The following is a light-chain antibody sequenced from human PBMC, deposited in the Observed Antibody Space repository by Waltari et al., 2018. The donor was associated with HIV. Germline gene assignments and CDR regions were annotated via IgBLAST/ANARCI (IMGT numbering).Light chain of an antibody. CDR3: LLSYNDARLWV. Sequence: QAVVTQEPSLTVSPGETVTLPCGSNTGTVTSDHFPYWLQQRPGQAPRALIYNTNNRHSWTPARFSGSLLGGKAALTLSGAQPDDEADYYCLLSYNDARLWVFGGGTKLTVL. CDR1: TGTVTSDHF. CDR2: NTN. J-gene: IGLJ3*02. V-gene: IGLV7-46*01.